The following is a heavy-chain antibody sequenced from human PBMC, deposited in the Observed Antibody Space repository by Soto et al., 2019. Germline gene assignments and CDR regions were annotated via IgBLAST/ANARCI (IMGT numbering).Heavy chain of an antibody. Sequence: QLHLVQSGAVVKKPGASVTVSCSASGYPVTAYYMHWVRQAPGRGLEWMGGINPATGAAKYTQTFQGRVTMTRGTSTRTVFMERSGLTSEDTAVFYCARGGGVGVAGSAAFEMWGQGTLVTVSS. V-gene: IGHV1-2*02. CDR3: ARGGGVGVAGSAAFEM. CDR1: GYPVTAYY. J-gene: IGHJ3*02. CDR2: INPATGAA. D-gene: IGHD3-3*01.